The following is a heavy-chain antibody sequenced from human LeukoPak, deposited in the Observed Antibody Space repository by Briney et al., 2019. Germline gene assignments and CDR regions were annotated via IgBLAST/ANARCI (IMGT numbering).Heavy chain of an antibody. V-gene: IGHV3-21*01. CDR3: ARVKRYFDWLMDY. CDR1: GFTFSSYS. D-gene: IGHD3-9*01. CDR2: ISSGSSYI. J-gene: IGHJ4*02. Sequence: GGSLGLSCAASGFTFSSYSMNWVRQAPGKGLEWVSSISSGSSYIYYADSVKGRFTISRDNAKNSLYLQMNSLRAEDTAVYYCARVKRYFDWLMDYWGQGTLVTVSS.